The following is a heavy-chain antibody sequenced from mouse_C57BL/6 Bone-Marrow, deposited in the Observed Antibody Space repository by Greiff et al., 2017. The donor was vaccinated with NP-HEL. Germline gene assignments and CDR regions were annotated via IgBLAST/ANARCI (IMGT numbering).Heavy chain of an antibody. V-gene: IGHV1-81*01. D-gene: IGHD2-5*01. CDR2: IYPRSGNT. Sequence: VMLVESGAELARPGASVKLSCKASGYTFTSYGISWVKQRTGQGLEWIGEIYPRSGNTYYNEKFKGKATLTADKSSSTAYMELRSLTSEDSAVYFCARSDTYYSNYDYWGQGTTLTVSS. CDR1: GYTFTSYG. J-gene: IGHJ2*01. CDR3: ARSDTYYSNYDY.